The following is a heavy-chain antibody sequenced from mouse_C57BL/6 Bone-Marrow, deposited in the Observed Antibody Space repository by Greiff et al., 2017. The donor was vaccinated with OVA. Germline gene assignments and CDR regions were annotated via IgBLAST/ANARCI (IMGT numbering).Heavy chain of an antibody. V-gene: IGHV1-69*01. Sequence: QVQLQQPGAELVMPGASVKLSCKASGYTFTSYWMHWVKQRPGQGLEWIGEIDPSDSYTNYNQKFKGKSTLPVDKSSSTAYMQLSSLTSEDSAVYYCARFDGYPSLYAMDYWGQGTSVTVSS. CDR2: IDPSDSYT. CDR3: ARFDGYPSLYAMDY. J-gene: IGHJ4*01. CDR1: GYTFTSYW. D-gene: IGHD2-3*01.